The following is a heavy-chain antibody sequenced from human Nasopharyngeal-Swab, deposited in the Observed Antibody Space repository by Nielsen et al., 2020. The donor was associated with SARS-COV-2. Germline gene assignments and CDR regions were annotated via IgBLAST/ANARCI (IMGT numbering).Heavy chain of an antibody. Sequence: ASVKVSCKASGYNFSGYYMYWVRQAPGQGLEGMGRIKANSGETKYAQKFQDRVIMTRDASTNTAYMELSRLRSDDTAIYYCARGGYYYYAIDVWGQGTTVSVSS. CDR1: GYNFSGYY. CDR3: ARGGYYYYAIDV. D-gene: IGHD3-10*01. CDR2: IKANSGET. J-gene: IGHJ6*02. V-gene: IGHV1-2*06.